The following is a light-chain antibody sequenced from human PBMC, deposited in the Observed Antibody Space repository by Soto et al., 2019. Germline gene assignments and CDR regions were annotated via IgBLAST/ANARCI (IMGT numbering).Light chain of an antibody. CDR2: DVT. CDR1: SSDVGGYNY. J-gene: IGLJ3*02. CDR3: TSYTTSSPYLV. V-gene: IGLV2-14*03. Sequence: QSVLTQPASVSGSPGQSITISCTGTSSDVGGYNYVSWYQHHPGKAPKLMIYDVTNRPSGVSNRFSGSKSGNTATLPISGLQAEDEADYYCTSYTTSSPYLVFGGGTKLTVL.